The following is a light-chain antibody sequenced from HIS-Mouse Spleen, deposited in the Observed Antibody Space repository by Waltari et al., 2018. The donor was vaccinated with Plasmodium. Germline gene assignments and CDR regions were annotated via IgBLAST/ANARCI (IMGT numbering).Light chain of an antibody. CDR2: KDS. J-gene: IGLJ2*01. CDR3: QSADSSGTYQV. V-gene: IGLV3-25*03. Sequence: SYELTQPPSVSVSPGQTARITCSGDALPKQYAYWYQQKPGQAPVLVIYKDSERPLGIPSRFAGSSSGKTVTLTISGVQAEDEADYYCQSADSSGTYQVFGGGTKLTVL. CDR1: ALPKQY.